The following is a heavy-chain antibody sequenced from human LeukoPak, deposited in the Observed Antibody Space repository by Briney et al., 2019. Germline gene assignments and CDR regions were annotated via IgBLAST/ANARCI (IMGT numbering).Heavy chain of an antibody. CDR1: GFTFSSYS. CDR3: ARGFMVTRASFDY. V-gene: IGHV3-21*01. J-gene: IGHJ4*02. D-gene: IGHD4-23*01. Sequence: GGSLRLSCAASGFTFSSYSMNWVRQAPGKGLEWVSSISSSSSYIYYADSVKGRFTISRDNAKNSLYLQMNSLRAEDTAVYYCARGFMVTRASFDYWGQGTLVTVSS. CDR2: ISSSSSYI.